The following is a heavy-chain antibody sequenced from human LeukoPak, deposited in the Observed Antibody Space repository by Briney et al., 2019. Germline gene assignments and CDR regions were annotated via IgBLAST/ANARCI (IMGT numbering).Heavy chain of an antibody. Sequence: ASVKVSCKASGYTFTNYGISWVRQAPGQGLEWMGWINPNSGGTNYAQKFQGRVTMTRDTSIGTAYMELSRLRSDDTAVYYCARGHSGGSSDYWGQGTLVTVSS. CDR2: INPNSGGT. V-gene: IGHV1-2*02. D-gene: IGHD1-26*01. CDR3: ARGHSGGSSDY. J-gene: IGHJ4*02. CDR1: GYTFTNYG.